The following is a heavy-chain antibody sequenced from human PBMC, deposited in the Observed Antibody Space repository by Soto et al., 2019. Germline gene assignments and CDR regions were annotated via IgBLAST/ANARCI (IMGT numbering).Heavy chain of an antibody. Sequence: SETLSLTCSVSGDSISSHYWSWIRQPPGKGLGWIGYIYYSGSTNYNPSLKSRVTISVDTSKNQFSLKLSSVTAADTAVYYCARRYGYAFDIWGQGTMVT. V-gene: IGHV4-59*11. J-gene: IGHJ3*02. D-gene: IGHD4-17*01. CDR2: IYYSGST. CDR1: GDSISSHY. CDR3: ARRYGYAFDI.